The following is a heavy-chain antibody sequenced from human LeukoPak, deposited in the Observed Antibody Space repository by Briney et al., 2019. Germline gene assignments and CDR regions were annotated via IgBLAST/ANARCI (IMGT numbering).Heavy chain of an antibody. CDR1: GFTVSSHH. CDR2: IFSGGNT. Sequence: PGGSLRLSCAASGFTVSSHHMSWVRQAPGKGLEWVSAIFSGGNTYYADSVKGRFTISRDNSKNTVYLQVNSLRTEDTAMYYCARDHQNPGYFDLWGRGTLVTVSS. J-gene: IGHJ2*01. V-gene: IGHV3-53*01. CDR3: ARDHQNPGYFDL.